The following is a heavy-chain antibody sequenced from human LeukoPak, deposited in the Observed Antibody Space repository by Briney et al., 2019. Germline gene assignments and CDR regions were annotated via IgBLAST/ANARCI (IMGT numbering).Heavy chain of an antibody. CDR3: ATNYPDIVVAPAANAIYYYGMDV. D-gene: IGHD2-2*01. Sequence: GSSVKVSCKASGGTFSSYAISWVRQAPGQGLEWMGGIIPIFGTANYAQKFQGRVTITADESTSTAYMELSSLRSEDTAVYYCATNYPDIVVAPAANAIYYYGMDVWGQGTTVTVSS. V-gene: IGHV1-69*01. J-gene: IGHJ6*02. CDR1: GGTFSSYA. CDR2: IIPIFGTA.